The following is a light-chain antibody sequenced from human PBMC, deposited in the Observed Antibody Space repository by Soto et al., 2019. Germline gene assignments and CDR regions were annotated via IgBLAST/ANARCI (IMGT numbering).Light chain of an antibody. J-gene: IGLJ2*01. CDR1: SSNIGSNY. V-gene: IGLV1-47*01. Sequence: QPVLTQPPSASGIPGQRVTISCSGSSSNIGSNYVYWYQQVPGTAPRLLMYRASQRPSGVPDRFSGSKSGTSASLAISGLRSEDEADYYCAAWDDTLNGLVFGGGTKVTVL. CDR3: AAWDDTLNGLV. CDR2: RAS.